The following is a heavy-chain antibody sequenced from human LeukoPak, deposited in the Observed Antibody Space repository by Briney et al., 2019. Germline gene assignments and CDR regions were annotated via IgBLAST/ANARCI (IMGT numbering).Heavy chain of an antibody. V-gene: IGHV4-39*07. D-gene: IGHD2-15*01. CDR1: GGSISSSSYY. Sequence: PSETLSLTCTVSGGSISSSSYYWGWIRQPPGKGLEWIGSIYYSGSTYCNPSLKSRVTISVDTSKNQFSLKLSSVTAADTAVYYCARSTYCSGGSCSHNWFDPWGQGTLVTVSS. CDR3: ARSTYCSGGSCSHNWFDP. J-gene: IGHJ5*02. CDR2: IYYSGST.